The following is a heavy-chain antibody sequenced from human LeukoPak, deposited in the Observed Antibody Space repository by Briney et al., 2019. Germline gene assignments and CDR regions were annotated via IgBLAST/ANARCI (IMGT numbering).Heavy chain of an antibody. D-gene: IGHD3-9*01. CDR2: TYYTGSP. CDR3: ARLTKGRYFDYIFDY. V-gene: IGHV4-39*01. J-gene: IGHJ4*02. Sequence: PSETLSLTCSVSGGSVSSSLNYWGWIRQPPGKGLEWIGNTYYTGSPYSNPTLKSRVTMSVDTSKNQFSLKLSSVTAADTAVYYCARLTKGRYFDYIFDYWGQGTLLTVSS. CDR1: GGSVSSSLNY.